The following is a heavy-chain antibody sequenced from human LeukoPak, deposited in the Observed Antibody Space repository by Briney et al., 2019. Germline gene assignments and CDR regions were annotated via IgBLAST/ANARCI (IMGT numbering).Heavy chain of an antibody. J-gene: IGHJ5*02. Sequence: SETLSLTCTVSGGSISTYYWSWIRQPPGEGLEWIGFVYYSGSTNYNPSLKSRVTISVATSRNQFSLKLSSVTAADTAVYYCARDRRNFDWLFYQNWFDPWGQGTLVTVSS. V-gene: IGHV4-59*12. D-gene: IGHD3-9*01. CDR2: VYYSGST. CDR3: ARDRRNFDWLFYQNWFDP. CDR1: GGSISTYY.